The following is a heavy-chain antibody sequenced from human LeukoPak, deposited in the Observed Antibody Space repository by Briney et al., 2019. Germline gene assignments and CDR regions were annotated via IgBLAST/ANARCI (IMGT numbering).Heavy chain of an antibody. Sequence: GVSVKVSCKASGYTFTSYDINWVRQATGQGLEWMGWMNPNSGNTGYAQKFQGRVTMTRNTSISTAYMELSSLRSEDTAVYYCARRPGVTVLWFGELFLQDAFDIWGQGTMVTVSS. CDR1: GYTFTSYD. D-gene: IGHD3-10*01. J-gene: IGHJ3*02. CDR3: ARRPGVTVLWFGELFLQDAFDI. CDR2: MNPNSGNT. V-gene: IGHV1-8*01.